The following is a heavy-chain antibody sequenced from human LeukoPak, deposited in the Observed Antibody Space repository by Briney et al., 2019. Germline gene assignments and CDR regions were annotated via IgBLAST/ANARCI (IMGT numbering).Heavy chain of an antibody. V-gene: IGHV3-64*01. CDR2: ISSNGGST. J-gene: IGHJ4*02. Sequence: DPGGSLRLSCAASGFTFGSYAMHWVRQAPGKGLEYVSAISSNGGSTYHANSVKGRFTISRDNSKNTLYLQMGSLRAEDMAVYYCAISLGDDYGDYYFDYWGQGTLVTVSS. CDR3: AISLGDDYGDYYFDY. CDR1: GFTFGSYA. D-gene: IGHD4-17*01.